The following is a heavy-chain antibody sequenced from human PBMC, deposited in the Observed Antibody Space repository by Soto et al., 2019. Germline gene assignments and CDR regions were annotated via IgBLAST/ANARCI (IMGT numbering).Heavy chain of an antibody. J-gene: IGHJ4*02. CDR1: GFTFSSSV. V-gene: IGHV3-33*01. D-gene: IGHD2-15*01. Sequence: PGGSLRLSCAASGFTFSSSVMHWVRQAPGKGLEWVAVIWHDGTNKNYADSVRGRFTISRDNSENTLYLQIYSLRAEDTAVYYCATEKSAAGYFDFWGQGTLVTVSS. CDR3: ATEKSAAGYFDF. CDR2: IWHDGTNK.